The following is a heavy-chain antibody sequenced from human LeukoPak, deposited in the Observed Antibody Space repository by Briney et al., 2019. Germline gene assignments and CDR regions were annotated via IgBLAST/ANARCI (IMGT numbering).Heavy chain of an antibody. CDR1: GGSTSSGNYY. V-gene: IGHV4-61*02. CDR2: FSTSGST. D-gene: IGHD4-11*01. CDR3: ARGDSNSFEYLYYMDV. Sequence: SQTLSLTCTVSGGSTSSGNYYWSWIRQPAGKGLEWIGRFSTSGSTNYNPSLKSRVTISGDTSKNQFSLKLTSVTAADTGVYYCARGDSNSFEYLYYMDVWGKGTTVTVSS. J-gene: IGHJ6*03.